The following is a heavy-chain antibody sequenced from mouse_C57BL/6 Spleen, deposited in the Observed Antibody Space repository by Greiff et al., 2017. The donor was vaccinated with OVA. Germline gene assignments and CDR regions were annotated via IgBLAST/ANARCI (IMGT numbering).Heavy chain of an antibody. CDR3: AIGGYYDYGRDYFDY. CDR1: GYTFNSYW. V-gene: IGHV1-55*01. Sequence: QVQLQQPGAELVKPGASVKMSCKASGYTFNSYWITWVKQRPGQGLEWIGDIYPGSGSTNYNEKFQSKATLTVDTSSITAYMQLSSLTSEDSAVYYCAIGGYYDYGRDYFDYWGQGTTRTVSS. D-gene: IGHD2-4*01. J-gene: IGHJ2*01. CDR2: IYPGSGST.